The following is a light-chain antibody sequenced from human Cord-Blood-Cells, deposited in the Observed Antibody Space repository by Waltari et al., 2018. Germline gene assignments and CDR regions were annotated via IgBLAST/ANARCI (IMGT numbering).Light chain of an antibody. CDR3: CSYAGSSTFHVV. J-gene: IGLJ2*01. V-gene: IGLV2-23*03. CDR2: EGS. CDR1: RSDVGSDNL. Sequence: QSALTQPASVSGSPGQSLTIPCTGTRSDVGSDNLVSWYQQHPGKAPKLMIYEGSKRPSGFSNRFSGSKSGNTASLTISGLQAEDEADYYGCSYAGSSTFHVVFGGGTKLTVL.